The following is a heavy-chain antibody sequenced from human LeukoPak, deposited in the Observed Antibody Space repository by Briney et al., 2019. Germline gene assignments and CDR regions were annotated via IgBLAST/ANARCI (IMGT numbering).Heavy chain of an antibody. CDR3: VREDGSGSYGVY. CDR2: INPDESRT. D-gene: IGHD3-10*01. V-gene: IGHV3-74*01. CDR1: GFSFGTYW. Sequence: GESQRLSCAASGFSFGTYWMHWVRQTPGKGPVWVSRINPDESRTDYADSVKGRFTISRDNAKNTLYLQMNSLRAEDTAVYYCVREDGSGSYGVYWGQGTLVTVSA. J-gene: IGHJ4*02.